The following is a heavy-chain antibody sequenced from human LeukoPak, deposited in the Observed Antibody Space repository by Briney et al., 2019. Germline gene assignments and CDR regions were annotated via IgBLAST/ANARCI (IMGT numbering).Heavy chain of an antibody. CDR1: ARSLSGYY. Sequence: PSETLSLTCTLSARSLSGYYWSWIRQPPGKGLEWIGYIYSSGSTNYNPSPNSRVTISEDTSKNQFSLNRTSVTAAGTAVYYCARILAATAGSMDVWGRGTTVTVSS. J-gene: IGHJ6*03. D-gene: IGHD1-14*01. V-gene: IGHV4-59*01. CDR2: IYSSGST. CDR3: ARILAATAGSMDV.